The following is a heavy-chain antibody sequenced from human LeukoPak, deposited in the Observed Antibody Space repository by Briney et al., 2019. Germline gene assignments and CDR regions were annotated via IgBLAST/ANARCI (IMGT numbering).Heavy chain of an antibody. D-gene: IGHD6-19*01. CDR1: GGSISSGGYY. CDR2: IYTTGRMYTSGST. Sequence: SETLSLTCSVSGGSISSGGYYWSWIRQPAGKGLEWIGRIYTTGRMYTSGSTHYYPSLKSRVTISADTSKNQFSLKLSSVTAADTAVYYCATSGWYLLPGVYWGQGILVTVSS. V-gene: IGHV4-61*02. J-gene: IGHJ4*02. CDR3: ATSGWYLLPGVY.